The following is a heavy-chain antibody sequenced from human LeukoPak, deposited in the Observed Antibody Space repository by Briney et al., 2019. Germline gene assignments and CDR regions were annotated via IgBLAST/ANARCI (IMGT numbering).Heavy chain of an antibody. V-gene: IGHV3-23*01. CDR3: ARNSGWYGVS. CDR1: GLSLNNYA. D-gene: IGHD6-19*01. J-gene: IGHJ4*02. Sequence: GGSLRLSCTASGLSLNNYAMSWVRQAPGKGLKWVSSVDYSGGDTHYADSVMGRFTISRDNSKNTLYLQLNSLNADDTAVYYCARNSGWYGVSWGQGTLVTVSS. CDR2: VDYSGGDT.